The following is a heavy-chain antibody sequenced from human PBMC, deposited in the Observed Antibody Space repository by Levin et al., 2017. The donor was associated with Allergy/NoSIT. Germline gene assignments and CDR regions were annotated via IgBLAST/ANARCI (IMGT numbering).Heavy chain of an antibody. CDR2: INSDGSST. CDR1: GFTFSSYW. V-gene: IGHV3-74*01. CDR3: ARDDGDSSLDY. J-gene: IGHJ4*02. Sequence: ASVKVSCAASGFTFSSYWMHWVRQAPGKGLVWVSRINSDGSSTSYADSVKGRFTISRDNAKNTLYLQMNSLRAEDTAVYYCARDDGDSSLDYWGQGTLVTVSS. D-gene: IGHD5-18*01.